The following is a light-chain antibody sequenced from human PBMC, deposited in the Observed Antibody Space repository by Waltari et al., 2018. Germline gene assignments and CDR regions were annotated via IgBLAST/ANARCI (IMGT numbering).Light chain of an antibody. J-gene: IGKJ2*01. V-gene: IGKV3-20*01. Sequence: EVVLTQSPGTLSLSPGERATLSCRASQSVGRNYLAWYQQKPGRAPRLLIYGASSRAAGIPDRFSGGGSGTDFTLTISRLEAEDFAVYYWQDHGTSPYTFGQGTKVEIK. CDR2: GAS. CDR1: QSVGRNY. CDR3: QDHGTSPYT.